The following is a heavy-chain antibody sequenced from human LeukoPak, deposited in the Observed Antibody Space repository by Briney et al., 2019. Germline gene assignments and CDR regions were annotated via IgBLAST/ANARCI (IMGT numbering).Heavy chain of an antibody. CDR2: ISAYNGNT. CDR3: AREGYYDSSGPPDFDY. J-gene: IGHJ4*02. V-gene: IGHV1-18*01. Sequence: ASVKVSCKASGYTFTSYDINWVRQAPGQGLEWMGWISAYNGNTNYAQKLQGRVTMTTDTSTSTAYMELRSLRSDDTAVYYCAREGYYDSSGPPDFDYWGQGTLVTVSS. CDR1: GYTFTSYD. D-gene: IGHD3-22*01.